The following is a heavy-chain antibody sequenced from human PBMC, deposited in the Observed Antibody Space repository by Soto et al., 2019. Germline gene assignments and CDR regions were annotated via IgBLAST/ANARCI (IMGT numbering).Heavy chain of an antibody. CDR2: IWYEGSNK. J-gene: IGHJ4*02. Sequence: GGSLRLSCAASGFTFSSYGMHWVRQAPGKGLEWVAVIWYEGSNKYYEDSVKGRFTISRDNSKKTLYLQMNSLRAEDTAVYYCASGEPSGSYYNLPPYWGQGTLVTVSS. V-gene: IGHV3-33*01. CDR3: ASGEPSGSYYNLPPY. CDR1: GFTFSSYG. D-gene: IGHD3-10*01.